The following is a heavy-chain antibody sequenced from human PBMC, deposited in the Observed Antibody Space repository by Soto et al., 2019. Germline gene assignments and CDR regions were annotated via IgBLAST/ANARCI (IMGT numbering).Heavy chain of an antibody. J-gene: IGHJ4*02. D-gene: IGHD3-16*01. V-gene: IGHV3-66*01. CDR3: ARDPWAADY. Sequence: EVQLVESGGGLVQPVGSLRLSCAASGFTVSTKYMSWVRQAPGKGLEWVSVIYSGGSTFYADSVRGRFTISRDNSKNTVNLQMNSRRAEDTAVYYCARDPWAADYWGQGTLVTVSS. CDR2: IYSGGST. CDR1: GFTVSTKY.